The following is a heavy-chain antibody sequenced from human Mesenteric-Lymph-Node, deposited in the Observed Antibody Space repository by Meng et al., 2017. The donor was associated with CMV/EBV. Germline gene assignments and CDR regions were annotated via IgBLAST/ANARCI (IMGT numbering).Heavy chain of an antibody. CDR1: GFTFRSYW. J-gene: IGHJ6*02. CDR2: IKQDGSEK. Sequence: GGSLRLSCAASGFTFRSYWMSWVRQAPGKGLEWVANIKQDGSEKYYVDSVKGRFTISRDNSKNTLSLQMNSLRVEDTAVYYCARDQDGSGSDYGMDVWGQGTTVTVSS. D-gene: IGHD3-10*01. CDR3: ARDQDGSGSDYGMDV. V-gene: IGHV3-7*01.